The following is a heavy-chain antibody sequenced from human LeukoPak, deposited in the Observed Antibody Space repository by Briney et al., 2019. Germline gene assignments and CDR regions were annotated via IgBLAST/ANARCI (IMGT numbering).Heavy chain of an antibody. CDR2: ISSSGSTI. CDR1: VYTLSSYE. D-gene: IGHD5-12*01. Sequence: GGSLRLSCAASVYTLSSYEMNWVRQAPGKGLEWVSYISSSGSTIYYADSAKGRFTISRDNSKNTLYLQMNSLRAEDTAVYYCARGPSGYHNTGGQGTLVTVSS. CDR3: ARGPSGYHNT. J-gene: IGHJ4*02. V-gene: IGHV3-48*03.